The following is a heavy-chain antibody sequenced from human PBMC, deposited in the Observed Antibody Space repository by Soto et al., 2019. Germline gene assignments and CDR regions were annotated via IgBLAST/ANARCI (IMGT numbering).Heavy chain of an antibody. V-gene: IGHV1-69*19. CDR3: GREVQVHSPAFVY. Sequence: QVQLVQSGAEMKKPGSSVKVSCQSSGGTFNTYAMNWVRQAPGQGPEWMGDISPMFGAANYAPKFQGRVTITVDESTGTSYMQLSSVTSEDTALYFCGREVQVHSPAFVYWGQGTLVTVSS. D-gene: IGHD2-15*01. CDR1: GGTFNTYA. CDR2: ISPMFGAA. J-gene: IGHJ4*02.